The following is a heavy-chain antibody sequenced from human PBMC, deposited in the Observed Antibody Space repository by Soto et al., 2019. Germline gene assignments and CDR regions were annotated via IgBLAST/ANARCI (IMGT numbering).Heavy chain of an antibody. CDR1: GRSFSGYY. Sequence: SETLSLTCAVYGRSFSGYYWTWIRQPPGTGLEWIGEINHSESNKYNPSHKSRNTKKVDTSKNQFSLKLTSVTAADTAVYYCARDKITGLFDYWGQGTLVTVS. D-gene: IGHD2-8*02. J-gene: IGHJ4*02. V-gene: IGHV4-34*01. CDR2: INHSESN. CDR3: ARDKITGLFDY.